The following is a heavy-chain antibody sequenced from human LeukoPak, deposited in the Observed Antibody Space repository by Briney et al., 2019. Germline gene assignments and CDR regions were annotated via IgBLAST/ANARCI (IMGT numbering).Heavy chain of an antibody. CDR2: IYTSGST. CDR1: GGSISSYY. V-gene: IGHV4-4*07. J-gene: IGHJ3*02. D-gene: IGHD3-22*01. CDR3: ARESPPPRLLDI. Sequence: SETLSLTCTVSGGSISSYYWSWIRQPAGKGLEWIGRIYTSGSTNYNPSLKSRVTISVDTSKNQFSLKLSSVTAADTAVYYCARESPPPRLLDIWGQGTMVTVSS.